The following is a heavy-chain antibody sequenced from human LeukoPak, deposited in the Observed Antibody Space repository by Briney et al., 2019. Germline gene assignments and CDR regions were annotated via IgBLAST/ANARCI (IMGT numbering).Heavy chain of an antibody. CDR3: ARASLKIIDTQLLWFGELLNYFDY. Sequence: ASVKVSCKVSGYTLTELSMHWVRQAPGKGLEWMGGFDPEDGETIYAQKFQGRVTMTEDTSTDTAYMELSSLRSEDTAVYYCARASLKIIDTQLLWFGELLNYFDYWGQGTLVTVSS. CDR1: GYTLTELS. V-gene: IGHV1-24*01. J-gene: IGHJ4*02. D-gene: IGHD3-10*01. CDR2: FDPEDGET.